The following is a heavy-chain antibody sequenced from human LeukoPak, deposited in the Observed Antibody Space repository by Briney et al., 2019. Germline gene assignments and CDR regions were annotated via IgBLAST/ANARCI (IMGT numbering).Heavy chain of an antibody. CDR2: IYYTGSS. CDR3: ARGANYYYYYGIDI. Sequence: SPSETLSLTCTVSGGSLSQYYWSWIRQPPGKGLEWIGYIYYTGSSNYNPPLKSRVTILLDTSKNQFSLKLSSVNAADTAVYYCARGANYYYYYGIDIWGQGTTVTVSS. V-gene: IGHV4-59*01. J-gene: IGHJ6*02. CDR1: GGSLSQYY.